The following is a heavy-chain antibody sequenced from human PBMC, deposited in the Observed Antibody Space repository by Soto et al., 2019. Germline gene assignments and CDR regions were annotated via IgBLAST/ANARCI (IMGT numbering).Heavy chain of an antibody. J-gene: IGHJ4*02. CDR3: ARCHIDDSGVGHLET. CDR2: VIPIFGKA. Sequence: QVRLVQSEAEVKKPGSSVKVSCKASGGTFSSDATAWVRQAPGQGLEWMGGVIPIFGKANYAQKFQGRVTITADKSTSTVYIKLRSLKNGDTAVYYCARCHIDDSGVGHLETGGKGTLVTFS. CDR1: GGTFSSDA. V-gene: IGHV1-69*06. D-gene: IGHD2-21*01.